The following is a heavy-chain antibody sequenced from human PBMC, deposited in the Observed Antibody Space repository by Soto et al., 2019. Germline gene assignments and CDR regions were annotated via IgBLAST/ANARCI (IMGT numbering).Heavy chain of an antibody. J-gene: IGHJ4*02. CDR1: GGSISSGNYY. CDR2: ISYSGTT. CDR3: ATMGTPVTGLYYFDY. Sequence: QVQLQESGPGLVKPSQTLSLTCTVSGGSISSGNYYWSWIRQPPGKGLEWIGFISYSGTTHYSASLRGRVSKSVDTSKNQFSLDLSSVTAADTAVYYCATMGTPVTGLYYFDYWGQGTLVTVSP. V-gene: IGHV4-30-4*01. D-gene: IGHD4-17*01.